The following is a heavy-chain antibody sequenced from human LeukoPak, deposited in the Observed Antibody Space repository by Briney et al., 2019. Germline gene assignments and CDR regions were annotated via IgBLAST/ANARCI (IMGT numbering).Heavy chain of an antibody. Sequence: SETLPLTCTVSGGSITSSTYYWGWIRQPPGKGLEWIGSIYHSGSTYYNPSLKSRVTVSVDTSKNQFSLKLSSVTAADTAVYHCARGEYYDSSGYRDAFDIWGQGTMVTVSS. D-gene: IGHD3-22*01. CDR1: GGSITSSTYY. CDR2: IYHSGST. J-gene: IGHJ3*02. CDR3: ARGEYYDSSGYRDAFDI. V-gene: IGHV4-39*01.